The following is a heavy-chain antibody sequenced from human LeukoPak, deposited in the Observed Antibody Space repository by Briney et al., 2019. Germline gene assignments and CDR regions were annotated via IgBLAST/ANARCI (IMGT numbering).Heavy chain of an antibody. V-gene: IGHV4-59*01. CDR3: ARTDDYVWGSYRYTGALDAFDI. J-gene: IGHJ3*02. D-gene: IGHD3-16*02. Sequence: SETLSLTCTVCGGSISSYYWSLIRQPPGKGLEWIGYIYYSGSTNYNPSLKSRVTISVDTSKNQFSLKLSSVTAADTAVYYCARTDDYVWGSYRYTGALDAFDIWGQGTMVTVSS. CDR2: IYYSGST. CDR1: GGSISSYY.